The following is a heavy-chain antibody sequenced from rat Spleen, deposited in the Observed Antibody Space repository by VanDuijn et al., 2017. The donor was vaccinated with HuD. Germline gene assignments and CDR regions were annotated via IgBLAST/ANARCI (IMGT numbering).Heavy chain of an antibody. CDR3: TTGYVSTYYSTYIYVGWFAY. V-gene: IGHV5-31*01. J-gene: IGHJ3*01. Sequence: EVQLVESGGGLVQPGRSLKLSCVASGFTFNNYWMTWIRQAPGKGLEWVATISTSGSRTYYPDSVRGRFTISRDNARSILYLQMDSLRSEDTATYYCTTGYVSTYYSTYIYVGWFAYWGQGTLVTVSS. CDR1: GFTFNNYW. CDR2: ISTSGSRT. D-gene: IGHD1-2*01.